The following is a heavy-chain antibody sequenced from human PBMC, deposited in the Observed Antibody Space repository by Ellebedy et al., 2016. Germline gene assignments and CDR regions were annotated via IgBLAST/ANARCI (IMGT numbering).Heavy chain of an antibody. CDR3: ALQQWEIQH. Sequence: GGSLRLSCEASGFTFSSYSMNWVRQAPGKGPEWISSISSTSVYIYYADSVKGRFTISRDNAKNSLYLQMNSLRAEDTAVYFCALQQWEIQHWGQGTPVTVSS. J-gene: IGHJ1*01. CDR2: ISSTSVYI. V-gene: IGHV3-21*04. D-gene: IGHD1-26*01. CDR1: GFTFSSYS.